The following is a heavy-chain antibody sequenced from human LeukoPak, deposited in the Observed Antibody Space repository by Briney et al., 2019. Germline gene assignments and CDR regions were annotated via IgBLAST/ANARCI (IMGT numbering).Heavy chain of an antibody. D-gene: IGHD3-10*02. CDR3: AELGITMIGGV. Sequence: SGGSLRLSCAASGFTFSSYEMIWVRQAPGKGLEWVSYLSSSGNIIYYADSVKGRFTISRDNAKNSLYLQMNSLRAEDTAVYYCAELGITMIGGVWGKGTTVTISS. CDR2: LSSSGNII. CDR1: GFTFSSYE. V-gene: IGHV3-48*03. J-gene: IGHJ6*04.